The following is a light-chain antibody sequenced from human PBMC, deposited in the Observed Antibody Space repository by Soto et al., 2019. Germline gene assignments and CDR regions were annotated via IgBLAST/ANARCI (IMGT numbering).Light chain of an antibody. CDR1: SSDFGRYNS. Sequence: QSVLTQPASVSGSPGQSITVSCTGSSSDFGRYNSVFWYQHHPGKPPKLMIFEVTNRPSGVSNRFSGSKSGNTASLTISGLQAEDEADYYCSSYAGSNNFVFGTGTKLT. J-gene: IGLJ1*01. V-gene: IGLV2-14*01. CDR3: SSYAGSNNFV. CDR2: EVT.